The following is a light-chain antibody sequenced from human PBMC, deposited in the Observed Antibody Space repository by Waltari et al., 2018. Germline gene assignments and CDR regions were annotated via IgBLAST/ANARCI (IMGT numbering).Light chain of an antibody. Sequence: SCRASQGVGRSLVWYQQKPGQAPRLLSYHASTRATGIPDRFSGSGSGTDFSLTISRLEPEDFAVYYCQKYERLPATFGQGTKVEIK. CDR2: HAS. J-gene: IGKJ1*01. CDR3: QKYERLPAT. V-gene: IGKV3-20*01. CDR1: QGVGRS.